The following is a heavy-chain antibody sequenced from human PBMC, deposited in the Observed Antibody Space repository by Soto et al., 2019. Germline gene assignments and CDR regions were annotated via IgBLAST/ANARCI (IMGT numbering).Heavy chain of an antibody. Sequence: DVQLVESGGGLIQPGGSLRLSCAAFGLTVSGKYYMAWVRQAPGKGLEWLSALYDLDGIYYADSVKGRFTTSGDSSKNIVYLQMNDLRPDDTAVYYWASWHLREHAYDVWGQGTTVTVSS. CDR2: LYDLDGI. CDR1: GLTVSGKYY. J-gene: IGHJ3*01. V-gene: IGHV3-53*01. CDR3: ASWHLREHAYDV. D-gene: IGHD4-17*01.